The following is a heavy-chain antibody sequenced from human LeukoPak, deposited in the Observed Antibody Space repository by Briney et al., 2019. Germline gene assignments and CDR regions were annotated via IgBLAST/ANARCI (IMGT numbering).Heavy chain of an antibody. CDR1: GGSFSGYY. Sequence: SETLSLTCAVYGGSFSGYYWSWIRQPPGKGLEWIGEINHSGSTNYNPSLKSRVTISVDTSKNQFSLKLSSVTAADTAVYYCARTRDYDSDREGTHENWFDPWGQGTLVTVSS. D-gene: IGHD3-22*01. CDR3: ARTRDYDSDREGTHENWFDP. J-gene: IGHJ5*02. V-gene: IGHV4-34*01. CDR2: INHSGST.